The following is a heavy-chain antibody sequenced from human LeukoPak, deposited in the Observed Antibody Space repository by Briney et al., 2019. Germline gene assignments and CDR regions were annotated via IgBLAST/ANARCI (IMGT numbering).Heavy chain of an antibody. J-gene: IGHJ6*03. CDR2: IYSGGST. Sequence: GGSLRLSCAASGFTVSSNYMSWVRQAPGKGLEWVSVIYSGGSTYYADSVKGRFTISRDNSKNTLYLQMNSLRAEDTAVYYCARLLQQLVYYYYYYMDVWGKGITVTVSS. D-gene: IGHD6-13*01. CDR1: GFTVSSNY. V-gene: IGHV3-53*01. CDR3: ARLLQQLVYYYYYYMDV.